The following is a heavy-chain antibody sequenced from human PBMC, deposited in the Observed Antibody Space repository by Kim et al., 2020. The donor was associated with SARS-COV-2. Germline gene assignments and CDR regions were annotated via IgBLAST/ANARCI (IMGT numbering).Heavy chain of an antibody. J-gene: IGHJ5*02. CDR2: ISSSSSYT. CDR3: ARDSRGGSPLGWFDP. D-gene: IGHD2-15*01. Sequence: GGSLRLSCAASGFTFSDYYMSWIRQAPGKGLEWVSYISSSSSYTNYADSVKGRFTISRDNAKNSLYLQMNSLRAEDTAVYYCARDSRGGSPLGWFDPWGQGTLVTVSS. CDR1: GFTFSDYY. V-gene: IGHV3-11*06.